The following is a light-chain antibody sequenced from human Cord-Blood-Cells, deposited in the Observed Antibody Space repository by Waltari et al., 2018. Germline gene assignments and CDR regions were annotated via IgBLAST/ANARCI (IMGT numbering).Light chain of an antibody. Sequence: EIVLTQSPGTLPLSPGERAPLSCRASQSVSSSYLAWYQQKPGQAPRLLIYGASSRATGIPDRFSGSGSGTDFTLTISRLEPEDFAVYYCQQYGSSPWTFGQGTKVEIK. CDR3: QQYGSSPWT. J-gene: IGKJ1*01. CDR1: QSVSSSY. V-gene: IGKV3-20*01. CDR2: GAS.